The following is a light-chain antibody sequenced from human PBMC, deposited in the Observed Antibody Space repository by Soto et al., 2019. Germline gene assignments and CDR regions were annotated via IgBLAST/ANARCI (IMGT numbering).Light chain of an antibody. CDR1: QSVLHRSKRKNY. Sequence: DIVMTQSPDSLAVSLGERTTINCRSSQSVLHRSKRKNYLAWYQQKAGQPPKLLISWASTRESGVPARFSGSGSGTDFTLTISSLQAEDVATYYCQQYYSGRTFGQGTKVEI. CDR3: QQYYSGRT. CDR2: WAS. J-gene: IGKJ1*01. V-gene: IGKV4-1*01.